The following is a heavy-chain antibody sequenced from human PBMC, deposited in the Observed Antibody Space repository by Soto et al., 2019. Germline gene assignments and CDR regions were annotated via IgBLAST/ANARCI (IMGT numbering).Heavy chain of an antibody. V-gene: IGHV1-69*13. CDR3: ARDKAGRRFGELLGGMDV. D-gene: IGHD3-10*01. CDR2: IIPIFGTA. J-gene: IGHJ6*02. CDR1: GGTFSSNA. Sequence: SVKVSCKASGGTFSSNAISWVRQAPGQGVEWMGGIIPIFGTANYAQKFQGRVTITADESTSTAYMELSSLRSEDTAVYYCARDKAGRRFGELLGGMDVWGQGTTVTVSS.